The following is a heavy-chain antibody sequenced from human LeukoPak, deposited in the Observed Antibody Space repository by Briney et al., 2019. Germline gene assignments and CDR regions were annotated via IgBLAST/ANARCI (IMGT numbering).Heavy chain of an antibody. Sequence: GGSLRLSREASGFTFGSHAMYWVRQAPGKGLEWVAGIFGSGGSPHYADPVKGRFTISRDNSRNTVYLQINSLRAEDTAVYYCGKTTVGYSSGQKPAWPVDYWGQGTLVTVSS. CDR1: GFTFGSHA. J-gene: IGHJ4*02. CDR3: GKTTVGYSSGQKPAWPVDY. V-gene: IGHV3-23*01. CDR2: IFGSGGSP. D-gene: IGHD5-18*01.